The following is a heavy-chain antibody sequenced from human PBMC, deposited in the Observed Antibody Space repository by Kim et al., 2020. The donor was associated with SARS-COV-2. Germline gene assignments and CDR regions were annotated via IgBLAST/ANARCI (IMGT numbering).Heavy chain of an antibody. CDR3: ARGPGEGLLWFGEPYYFDY. CDR2: INPNSGGT. Sequence: ASVKVSCKASGYTFTGYYMHWVRQAPGQGLEWMGWINPNSGGTNYAQKFQGRVTMTRDTSISTAYMELSRLRSDDTAVYYCARGPGEGLLWFGEPYYFDYWGQGTLVTVSS. J-gene: IGHJ4*02. CDR1: GYTFTGYY. D-gene: IGHD3-10*01. V-gene: IGHV1-2*02.